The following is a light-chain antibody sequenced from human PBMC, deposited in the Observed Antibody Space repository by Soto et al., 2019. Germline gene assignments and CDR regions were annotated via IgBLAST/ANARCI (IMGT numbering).Light chain of an antibody. CDR1: SSDVGAYNS. Sequence: QSALTQPASVSGSPGQSITISCTGTSSDVGAYNSVSWFQQHPGKAPQLIIYEVSNRPSGVSDRFSASKSGNTASLTISGLQAEDEADHYCSSYTRQSTYVFGTGTKLTVL. CDR2: EVS. CDR3: SSYTRQSTYV. J-gene: IGLJ1*01. V-gene: IGLV2-14*01.